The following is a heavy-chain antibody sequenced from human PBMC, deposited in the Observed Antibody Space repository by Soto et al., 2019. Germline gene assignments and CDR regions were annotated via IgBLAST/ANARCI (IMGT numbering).Heavy chain of an antibody. J-gene: IGHJ6*02. CDR3: ARQEVPQWFTKGYYGMDV. CDR2: INHRGNT. Sequence: PSETLSLTCAVYGGSFSGYYWTWIRQPPGKGLEWIGEINHRGNTNYNPSPKSRVTISVDTSKNQFSLKLTSVTAADTAVYYCARQEVPQWFTKGYYGMDVWDQGTTVTAP. V-gene: IGHV4-34*01. CDR1: GGSFSGYY. D-gene: IGHD2-8*01.